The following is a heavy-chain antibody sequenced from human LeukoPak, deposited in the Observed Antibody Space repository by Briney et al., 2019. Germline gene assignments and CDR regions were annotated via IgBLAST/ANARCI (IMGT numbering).Heavy chain of an antibody. CDR1: GGSIRSSSYY. D-gene: IGHD7-27*01. CDR3: ARDGPGDVGFDY. J-gene: IGHJ4*02. CDR2: FSYSGST. Sequence: TSETLSLTCTVSGGSIRSSSYYWGWIRQPPGKGREWIGFFSYSGSTNYNPSLKSRVTISVDTSKNQFSLKLTSVTAADTAVYYCARDGPGDVGFDYWGQGTLVTASS. V-gene: IGHV4-61*01.